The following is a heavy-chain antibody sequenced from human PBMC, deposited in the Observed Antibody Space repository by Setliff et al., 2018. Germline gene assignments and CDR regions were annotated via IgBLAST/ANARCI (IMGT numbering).Heavy chain of an antibody. Sequence: SVTLSLTCAAYGGTFSDYHWTWIRQPPGKGLEWIGEINHSGSTKYNPSLKSRVTISVDTSKDQFSLKVISMTAADTAVYYCARGRNIAARLLDAWGQGTLVTVSS. V-gene: IGHV4-34*01. J-gene: IGHJ4*02. D-gene: IGHD6-6*01. CDR1: GGTFSDYH. CDR3: ARGRNIAARLLDA. CDR2: INHSGST.